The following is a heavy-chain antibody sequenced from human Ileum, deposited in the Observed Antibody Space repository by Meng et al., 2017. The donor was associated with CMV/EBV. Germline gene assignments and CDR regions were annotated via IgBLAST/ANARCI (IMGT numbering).Heavy chain of an antibody. CDR2: IFSTRST. J-gene: IGHJ4*02. Sequence: SETLSLTCTVSDASINNYYWTWIRQPPGRGLEWIASIFSTRSTNYNPSLKSRVTIAVDTSNKQVSLKLTSVSAADTAVYYCARGVSDDFWSGFYRGFDNWGQGTLITVSS. CDR3: ARGVSDDFWSGFYRGFDN. V-gene: IGHV4-59*01. CDR1: DASINNYY. D-gene: IGHD3-3*01.